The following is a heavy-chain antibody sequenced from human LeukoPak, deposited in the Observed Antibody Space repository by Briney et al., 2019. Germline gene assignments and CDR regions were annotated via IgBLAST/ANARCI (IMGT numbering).Heavy chain of an antibody. J-gene: IGHJ4*02. CDR2: IYYSGST. CDR3: ASFGGSYLDY. Sequence: SETLPLTCTVSGASISSYFWTWVRQPPGKGLEGVGNIYYSGSTNHRPSLKSRLTMSVDTSNNQVSLKLTSVTAADTAVYYCASFGGSYLDYWGQGTLVSVSS. D-gene: IGHD3-10*01. CDR1: GASISSYF. V-gene: IGHV4-59*01.